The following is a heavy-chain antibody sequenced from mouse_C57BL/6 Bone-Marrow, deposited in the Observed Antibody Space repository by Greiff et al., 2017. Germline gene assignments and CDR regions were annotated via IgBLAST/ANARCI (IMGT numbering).Heavy chain of an antibody. J-gene: IGHJ3*01. CDR2: ISSGGSYT. V-gene: IGHV5-6*01. Sequence: EVMLVESGGDLVKPGGSLKLSCAASGFTFSSYGMSWVRQTPDKRLEWVATISSGGSYTYYPDSVKGRFTISRNNAKNTLYLQMSSLKSEDTAMYYCARHEGDYDGFAYGGQGTLVTVTA. CDR1: GFTFSSYG. D-gene: IGHD2-4*01. CDR3: ARHEGDYDGFAY.